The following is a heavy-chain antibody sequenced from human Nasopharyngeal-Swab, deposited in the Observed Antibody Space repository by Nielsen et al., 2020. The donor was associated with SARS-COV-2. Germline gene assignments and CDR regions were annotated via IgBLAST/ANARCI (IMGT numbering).Heavy chain of an antibody. J-gene: IGHJ6*02. V-gene: IGHV3-66*01. CDR2: IYSGGST. CDR1: GFTFSNYV. Sequence: GGSLRLSCAASGFTFSNYVIHWVRQAPGKGLEWVSVIYSGGSTYYADSVKGRFTISKDNTKNMLYLQMSSLRAEDTAVYYCARVLDGSGPYYGLDVWGQGTTVTVSS. CDR3: ARVLDGSGPYYGLDV. D-gene: IGHD3-10*01.